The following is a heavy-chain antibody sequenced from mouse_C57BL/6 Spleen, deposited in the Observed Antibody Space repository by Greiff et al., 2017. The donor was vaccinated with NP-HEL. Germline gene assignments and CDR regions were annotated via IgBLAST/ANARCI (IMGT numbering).Heavy chain of an antibody. J-gene: IGHJ2*01. Sequence: EVKLVESGPGLVKPSQSLSLTCSVTGYSITSGYYWNWIRQFPGNKLEWMGYISYDGSNNYNPSLKNRISITRDTSKNQFFLKLNSVTTEDTATYYCARDWETAQAPFDYWGQGTTLTVSS. CDR3: ARDWETAQAPFDY. V-gene: IGHV3-6*01. CDR2: ISYDGSN. D-gene: IGHD3-2*02. CDR1: GYSITSGYY.